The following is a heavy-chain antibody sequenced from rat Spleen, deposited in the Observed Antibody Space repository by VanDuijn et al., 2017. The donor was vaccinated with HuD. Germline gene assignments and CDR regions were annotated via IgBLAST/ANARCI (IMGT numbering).Heavy chain of an antibody. CDR1: GLSFSNYD. CDR2: ISPGGGST. D-gene: IGHD1-11*01. V-gene: IGHV5-27*01. J-gene: IGHJ3*01. CDR3: TTDYGGYGDY. Sequence: EVQLVESGGGLVQPGRSMKLSCAASGLSFSNYDMAWVRQAPTKGLEWVAYISPGGGSTYHRDSVKGRFTISRDNAKSTLYLQMDSLRSEDTATYYCTTDYGGYGDYWGQGTLVTVSS.